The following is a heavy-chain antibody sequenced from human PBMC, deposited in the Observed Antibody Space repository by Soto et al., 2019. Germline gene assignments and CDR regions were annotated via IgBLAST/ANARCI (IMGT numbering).Heavy chain of an antibody. Sequence: QVQLVESGGGVVQPGRSLRLSCAASGFAFSTYGIHWVRQAPGKGLEWVAVIWYDGSNKYYADSEKGRFTISRDNSKNTLYLQMDSLRAEDTAVYYCARAVGPYDYWGQGTLVTVSS. CDR1: GFAFSTYG. J-gene: IGHJ4*02. CDR3: ARAVGPYDY. CDR2: IWYDGSNK. D-gene: IGHD1-26*01. V-gene: IGHV3-33*01.